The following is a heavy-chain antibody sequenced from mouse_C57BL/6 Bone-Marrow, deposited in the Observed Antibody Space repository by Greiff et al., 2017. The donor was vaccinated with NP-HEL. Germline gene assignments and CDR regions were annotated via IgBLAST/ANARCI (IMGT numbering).Heavy chain of an antibody. J-gene: IGHJ4*01. CDR1: GYTFTSYW. Sequence: QVQLQQPGAELVRPGSSVKLSCKASGYTFTSYWMDWVKQRPGQGLEWIGNIYPSDSETHYNQKFKDKATLTVDKSSSTAYMQLSSLTSEDSAVYYSARKEDYGSGAMDYWGQGTSVTVSS. D-gene: IGHD1-1*01. V-gene: IGHV1-61*01. CDR3: ARKEDYGSGAMDY. CDR2: IYPSDSET.